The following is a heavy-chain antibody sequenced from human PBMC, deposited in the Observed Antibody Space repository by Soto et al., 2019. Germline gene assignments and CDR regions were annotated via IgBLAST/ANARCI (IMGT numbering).Heavy chain of an antibody. J-gene: IGHJ4*02. CDR3: ARDKTFGGTIGSAVDS. Sequence: ESGGGVVQPGTSLRLSCAASGFTFNNYGMHWVRQAPGKGLEWVAVIWYDASHKYYADSVKGRFTISRDNSKNTLYLQMSSLRGEDTAVYYCARDKTFGGTIGSAVDSWGQGTLVTVSS. CDR1: GFTFNNYG. CDR2: IWYDASHK. V-gene: IGHV3-33*01. D-gene: IGHD3-16*01.